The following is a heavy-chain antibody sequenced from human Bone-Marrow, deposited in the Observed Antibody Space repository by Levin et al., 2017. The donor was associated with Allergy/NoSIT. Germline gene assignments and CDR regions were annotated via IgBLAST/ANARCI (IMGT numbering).Heavy chain of an antibody. CDR2: ITIDISTI. CDR3: ERDSGWYFDF. Sequence: ETLSLTCAASGFTFTSYTMNWVRQAPGKGLECVSYITIDISTIYYADSVKGRFTISRDNAKNSLYLQMNGLRDEDTAVYYCERDSGWYFDFWGQGTLVTVSS. D-gene: IGHD6-19*01. CDR1: GFTFTSYT. J-gene: IGHJ4*02. V-gene: IGHV3-48*02.